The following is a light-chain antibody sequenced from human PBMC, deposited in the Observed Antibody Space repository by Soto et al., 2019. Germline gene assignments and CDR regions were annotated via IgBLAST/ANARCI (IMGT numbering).Light chain of an antibody. V-gene: IGLV1-47*02. Sequence: QAVVTQPPSASGTPGQRVTISCSGSSSNIGSNYVSWYQQLPGTAPKLLIYSNNQRPSGVPDRFSGSKSGTSASLGISGLRSEDEADYYCAAWDDSLSGRVFGGGTQLTVL. J-gene: IGLJ3*02. CDR2: SNN. CDR1: SSNIGSNY. CDR3: AAWDDSLSGRV.